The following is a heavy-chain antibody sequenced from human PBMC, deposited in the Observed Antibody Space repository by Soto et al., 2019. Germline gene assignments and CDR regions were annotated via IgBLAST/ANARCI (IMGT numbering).Heavy chain of an antibody. V-gene: IGHV2-5*02. CDR1: GFSLSTSGVG. J-gene: IGHJ5*02. CDR3: AHSPMDLGFRWFDP. CDR2: IYWDDDK. D-gene: IGHD5-12*01. Sequence: QITLKESGPTLVKPTQTLTLTCTFSGFSLSTSGVGVGWIRQPPGKALEWLALIYWDDDKRYSPSLKSRLTITKDTSKNQVVLTMTNMDPVDTATDYYAHSPMDLGFRWFDPWGQGTLVTVSS.